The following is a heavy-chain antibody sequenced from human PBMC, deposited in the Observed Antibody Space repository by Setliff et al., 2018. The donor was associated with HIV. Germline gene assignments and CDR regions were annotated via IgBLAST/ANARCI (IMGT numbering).Heavy chain of an antibody. CDR3: ATIDSGYSY. Sequence: ASVKVSCKASGYTFTSYAIHWVRQAPGQSLEWMGCINGGKGDTRYPQRFQGRVTMTTDTSTSTAYMELSSLRSEDTAVYYCATIDSGYSYWGQGALVTVSS. J-gene: IGHJ4*02. CDR2: INGGKGDT. D-gene: IGHD3-22*01. V-gene: IGHV1-3*01. CDR1: GYTFTSYA.